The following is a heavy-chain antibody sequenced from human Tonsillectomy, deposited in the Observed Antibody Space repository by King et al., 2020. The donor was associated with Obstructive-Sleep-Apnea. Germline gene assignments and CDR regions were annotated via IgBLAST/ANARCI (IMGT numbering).Heavy chain of an antibody. J-gene: IGHJ6*02. D-gene: IGHD2-15*01. CDR1: GFTFSSYS. Sequence: EVQLVESGGGLVQPGGSLRLSCAASGFTFSSYSMNWVRQAPGKGLEWVSYISSSSSTIYYADSVKGRSTTSRDNAKNSLYLHMNSLRAEDTAVYYCAREGRDRVVVAATPSTTYYYYYGMDVWGQGTTVTVSS. CDR3: AREGRDRVVVAATPSTTYYYYYGMDV. CDR2: ISSSSSTI. V-gene: IGHV3-48*04.